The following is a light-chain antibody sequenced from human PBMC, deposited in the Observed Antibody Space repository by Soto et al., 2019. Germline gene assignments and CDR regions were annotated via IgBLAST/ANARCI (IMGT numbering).Light chain of an antibody. CDR1: SSDVGGYNY. J-gene: IGLJ1*01. V-gene: IGLV2-14*01. CDR3: SSYTSSSTYV. CDR2: EVS. Sequence: QSALTQPASVSGSPGQSIAISCTGTSSDVGGYNYVSWYQQHPGKAPKLMISEVSNRPSGVSNRFSGSKSGTTASLTISGLQAEDEADYYCSSYTSSSTYVFGTGTKVTVL.